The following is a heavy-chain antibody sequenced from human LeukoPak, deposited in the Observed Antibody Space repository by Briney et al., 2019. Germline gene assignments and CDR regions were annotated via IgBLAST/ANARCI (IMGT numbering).Heavy chain of an antibody. CDR1: GFTFSSYG. CDR3: AKHEDGSDYYYFDY. Sequence: PGRSLRLSCAASGFTFSSYGMHWVRQAPGKGLEWVAVISYDGTNKYYADSVKGRFTISRDNSKNTLYLQMDSLRAEDTAVYYCAKHEDGSDYYYFDYWGQGTLVTVSS. V-gene: IGHV3-30*18. J-gene: IGHJ4*02. CDR2: ISYDGTNK. D-gene: IGHD3-22*01.